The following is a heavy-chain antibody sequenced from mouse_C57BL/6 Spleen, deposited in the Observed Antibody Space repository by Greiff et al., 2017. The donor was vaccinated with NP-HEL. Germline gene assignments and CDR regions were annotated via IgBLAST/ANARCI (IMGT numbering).Heavy chain of an antibody. CDR3: APTEVATNFGG. D-gene: IGHD1-1*01. V-gene: IGHV1-7*01. CDR1: GYTFTSYW. CDR2: INPSSGYT. Sequence: QVQLQQSGAELAKPGASVKLSCKASGYTFTSYWMHWVKQRPGQGLEWIGNINPSSGYTKYIQKFKDKATLTADKSSSTAYMQLSSLTYEDSAVYYCAPTEVATNFGGRGQGTTLTVSS. J-gene: IGHJ2*01.